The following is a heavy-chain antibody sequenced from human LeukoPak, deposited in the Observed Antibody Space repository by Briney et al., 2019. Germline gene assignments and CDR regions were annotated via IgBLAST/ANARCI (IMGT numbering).Heavy chain of an antibody. CDR2: INPNSGGT. V-gene: IGHV1-2*02. Sequence: GASVKVSCKASGYTFTGYYIHWVRQAPGQGLEWMGWINPNSGGTNYAQKFQGRVTMTRDTSISTAYMEPSRLRSDDTAVYYCARDPSGSYSFDYWGQGNLVTVSS. CDR1: GYTFTGYY. CDR3: ARDPSGSYSFDY. D-gene: IGHD1-26*01. J-gene: IGHJ4*02.